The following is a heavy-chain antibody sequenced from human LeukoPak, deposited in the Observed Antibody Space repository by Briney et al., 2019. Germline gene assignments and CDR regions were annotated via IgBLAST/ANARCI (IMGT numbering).Heavy chain of an antibody. CDR2: INHSGST. J-gene: IGHJ5*02. Sequence: SETLSLTCAVYGGSFSGYYWSWIRQPPGKGLEWIGEINHSGSTNYNPSLKSRVTISVDTSKNQFSLKLSSVTAADTAVYYCARSYVVVVAAMSLWFDPWGQGTLVTVSS. CDR1: GGSFSGYY. CDR3: ARSYVVVVAAMSLWFDP. V-gene: IGHV4-34*01. D-gene: IGHD2-15*01.